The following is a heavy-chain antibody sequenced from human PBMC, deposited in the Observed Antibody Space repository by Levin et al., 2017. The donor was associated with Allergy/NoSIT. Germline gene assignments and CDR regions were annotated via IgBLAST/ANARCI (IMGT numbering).Heavy chain of an antibody. V-gene: IGHV1-8*01. J-gene: IGHJ6*02. CDR2: MNPNSGNT. CDR1: GYTFTSYD. CDR3: ASLGSGSYSSYYYGMDV. D-gene: IGHD1-26*01. Sequence: ASVKVSCKASGYTFTSYDINWVRQATGQGLEWMGWMNPNSGNTGYAQKFQGRVTMTRNTSISTAYMELSSLRSEDTAVYYCASLGSGSYSSYYYGMDVWGQGTTVTVSS.